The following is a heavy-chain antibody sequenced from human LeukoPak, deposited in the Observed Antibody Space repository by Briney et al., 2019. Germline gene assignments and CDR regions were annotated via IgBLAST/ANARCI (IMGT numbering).Heavy chain of an antibody. CDR2: IYYSGST. D-gene: IGHD3-22*01. J-gene: IGHJ4*02. CDR1: GGSISSYH. V-gene: IGHV4-59*12. Sequence: SETLSLTCTVSGGSISSYHWSWIRQPPGKGLEWIGYIYYSGSTNYNPSLKSRVTISVDMSKNQFSLKLSSVTAADTAVYYCARGVRSYYYDSSGYGDWGRGTLVTVSS. CDR3: ARGVRSYYYDSSGYGD.